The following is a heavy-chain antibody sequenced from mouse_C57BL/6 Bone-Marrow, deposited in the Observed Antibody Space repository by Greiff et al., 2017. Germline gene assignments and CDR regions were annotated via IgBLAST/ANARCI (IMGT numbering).Heavy chain of an antibody. V-gene: IGHV1-81*01. Sequence: VQPQQSGAELARPGASVKLSCKASGYTFTSYGISWVKQRTGQGLEWIGEIYPRSGNTYYNEKFKGKATLTADKSSSTAYMELRSLTSEDSAVYFCARDSSGYPFDYWGQGTTLTGSS. J-gene: IGHJ2*01. CDR3: ARDSSGYPFDY. CDR1: GYTFTSYG. D-gene: IGHD3-2*02. CDR2: IYPRSGNT.